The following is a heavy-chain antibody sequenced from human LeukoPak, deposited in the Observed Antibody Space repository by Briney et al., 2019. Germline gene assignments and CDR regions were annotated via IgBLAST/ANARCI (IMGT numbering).Heavy chain of an antibody. V-gene: IGHV3-64*01. Sequence: PGGSLRLSCEGSGYTFSSYAMHWVRQAPGKGLEYVAAISSDGRITYYANFVKGRFTISRDNSKNTLYLQMGCLRTEDMAVYYCARVSGWYWFDQWGQGTLVTVSS. CDR3: ARVSGWYWFDQ. D-gene: IGHD6-19*01. CDR1: GYTFSSYA. J-gene: IGHJ5*02. CDR2: ISSDGRIT.